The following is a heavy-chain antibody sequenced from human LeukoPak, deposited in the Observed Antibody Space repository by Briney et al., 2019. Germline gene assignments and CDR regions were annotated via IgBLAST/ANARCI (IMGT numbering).Heavy chain of an antibody. V-gene: IGHV3-53*05. CDR1: GFTVSNNY. Sequence: GGSLRLSCAASGFTVSNNYMMWVRQAPGKGLEWVSAIFRDDSTYYADSVKGRFTISRDNSKNTLYLQMNSLRAEDTAVYYCARDAEDYWGQGTLVTVSS. CDR2: IFRDDST. J-gene: IGHJ4*02. CDR3: ARDAEDY.